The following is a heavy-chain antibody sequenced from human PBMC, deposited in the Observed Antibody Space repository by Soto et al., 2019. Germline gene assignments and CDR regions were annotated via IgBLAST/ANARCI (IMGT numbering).Heavy chain of an antibody. Sequence: SETLSLACAVCSGSICRGGSSWSWIRQPPGKGLEWIGYIYHSGSTYYNPSLKSRVTISVDRSKNQFSLKLSSVTAADTAVYYCAREAVITTGAFDIRGQGTMVTVSS. CDR3: AREAVITTGAFDI. J-gene: IGHJ3*02. D-gene: IGHD3-22*01. CDR2: IYHSGST. CDR1: SGSICRGGSS. V-gene: IGHV4-30-2*01.